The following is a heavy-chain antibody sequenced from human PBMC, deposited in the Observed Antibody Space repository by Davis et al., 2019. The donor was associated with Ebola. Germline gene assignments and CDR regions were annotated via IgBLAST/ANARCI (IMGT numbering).Heavy chain of an antibody. J-gene: IGHJ4*02. CDR1: GGSFSGYY. Sequence: MPSETLSLTCAVYGGSFSGYYWSWIRQPPGKGLEWIGYIYYSGSTNYNPSLKSRVTISVDTSKNQFSLKLSSVTAADTAVYYCARGGEWELSYYFDYWGQGTLVTVSS. V-gene: IGHV4-59*01. D-gene: IGHD1-26*01. CDR2: IYYSGST. CDR3: ARGGEWELSYYFDY.